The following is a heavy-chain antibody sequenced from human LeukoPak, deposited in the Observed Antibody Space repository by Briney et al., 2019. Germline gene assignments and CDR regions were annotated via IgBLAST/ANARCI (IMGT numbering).Heavy chain of an antibody. V-gene: IGHV3-74*01. J-gene: IGHJ3*01. CDR1: GFTFSGYY. D-gene: IGHD3-10*01. CDR3: GRGGVPYSFDV. Sequence: GRSLRLSCAASGFTFSGYYMHWVRQAPGKGLVWVSYITGDGSSTAYVDSVKGRFTISRDNAKGTLYLQMNSLRAEDTAVYYCGRGGVPYSFDVWGQGTMVAASS. CDR2: ITGDGSST.